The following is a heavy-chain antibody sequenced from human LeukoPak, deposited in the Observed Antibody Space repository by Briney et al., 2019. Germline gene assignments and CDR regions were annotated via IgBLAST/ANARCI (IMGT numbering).Heavy chain of an antibody. D-gene: IGHD3-9*01. CDR1: GGSISSGDYY. Sequence: SETLSLTCTVSGGSISSGDYYWSWIRQPPGKGLEWIGYIYYSGSTYYNPSLKSRVTISVDTSKNQFSLKLSSVTAADTAVYYCARGYFDWLYAFDIWGQGTMVTVSS. CDR3: ARGYFDWLYAFDI. J-gene: IGHJ3*02. V-gene: IGHV4-30-4*02. CDR2: IYYSGST.